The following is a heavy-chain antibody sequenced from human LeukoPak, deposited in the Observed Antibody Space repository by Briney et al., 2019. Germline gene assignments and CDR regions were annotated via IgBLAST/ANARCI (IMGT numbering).Heavy chain of an antibody. D-gene: IGHD3-16*02. J-gene: IGHJ4*02. CDR2: ISYTGST. V-gene: IGHV4-59*08. CDR1: GGSINSDH. Sequence: SETLSLTCTVSGGSINSDHWSWIRQPPGKGLEWIGCISYTGSTHYNPSLKSRVTILVDTSKNHFSLKPSSVTAADTAVYYCASVRGLGVITPYLDYWGQGTLVTVSS. CDR3: ASVRGLGVITPYLDY.